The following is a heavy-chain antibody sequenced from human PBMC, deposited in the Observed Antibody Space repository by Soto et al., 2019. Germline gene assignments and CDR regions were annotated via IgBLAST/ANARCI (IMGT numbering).Heavy chain of an antibody. CDR1: GFTFSSYA. D-gene: IGHD3-3*01. CDR3: ARVPYDFWSGFDY. J-gene: IGHJ4*02. Sequence: QVQLVESGGGVVQPGRSLRLSCAASGFTFSSYAMHWVRQAPGKGLEWVAVISYDGSNKYYADSVKGRFTISRDNSKNTLYRQMNSLRAEDTAVYYCARVPYDFWSGFDYWGQGTLVTVSS. V-gene: IGHV3-30-3*01. CDR2: ISYDGSNK.